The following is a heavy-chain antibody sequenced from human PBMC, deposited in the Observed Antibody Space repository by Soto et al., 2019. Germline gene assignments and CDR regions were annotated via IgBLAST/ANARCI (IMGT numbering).Heavy chain of an antibody. Sequence: SETLSLTCTVSGDSISSYFWNWIRQPPGKGLEWIGYVYSTEITNYNPSLKSRVAMSIDTSKNQFSLKVRSVTAADTAVYYCARGSEAWFDPWGQGTLVTVSS. CDR2: VYSTEIT. J-gene: IGHJ5*02. CDR3: ARGSEAWFDP. CDR1: GDSISSYF. V-gene: IGHV4-59*01.